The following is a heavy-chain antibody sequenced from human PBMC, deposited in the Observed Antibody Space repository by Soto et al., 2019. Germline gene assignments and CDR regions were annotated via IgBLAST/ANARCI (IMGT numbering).Heavy chain of an antibody. CDR1: GGSISGYY. V-gene: IGHV4-34*01. J-gene: IGHJ4*02. CDR2: INHSGST. CDR3: ARGREYDILTGYYKPGGYYFDY. Sequence: SETLSLTCAVYGGSISGYYWSWIRQPPGKGLEWIGEINHSGSTNYNPSLKSRVTISVDTSENQFSLKLSSVTAADTAVYYCARGREYDILTGYYKPGGYYFDYWGQGTLVNVSS. D-gene: IGHD3-9*01.